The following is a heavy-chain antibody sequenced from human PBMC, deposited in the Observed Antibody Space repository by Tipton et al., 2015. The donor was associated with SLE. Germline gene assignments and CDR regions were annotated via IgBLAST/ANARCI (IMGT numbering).Heavy chain of an antibody. V-gene: IGHV4-30-4*01. J-gene: IGHJ6*02. CDR3: AGGASIAARSYGMDV. CDR2: IYYSGST. CDR1: GGSISSGDYY. D-gene: IGHD6-6*01. Sequence: TLSLTCTVSGGSISSGDYYWSWIRQPPGKGLEWIGYIYYSGSTYYNPSLKSRVTISVDTSKNQFSLKLSSVTAADTAVYYCAGGASIAARSYGMDVWGQGTTVTVSS.